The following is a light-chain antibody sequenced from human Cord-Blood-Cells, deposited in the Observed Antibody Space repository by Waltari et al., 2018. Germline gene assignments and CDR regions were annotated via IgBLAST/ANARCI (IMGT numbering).Light chain of an antibody. CDR2: AAS. V-gene: IGKV1-39*01. CDR1: QSISSY. CDR3: QQSYSTPYT. Sequence: DIQMTQSPSSLSASVGDRVTITCRASQSISSYLNWYQQKPGKAPKLLIYAASSLQSGVPSSFSGSGSGTDFTLTISSLQPEDFATYYCQQSYSTPYTFGQGTKLESK. J-gene: IGKJ2*01.